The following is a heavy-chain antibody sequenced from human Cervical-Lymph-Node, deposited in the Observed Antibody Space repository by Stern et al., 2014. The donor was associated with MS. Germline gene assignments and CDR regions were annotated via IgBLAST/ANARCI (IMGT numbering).Heavy chain of an antibody. D-gene: IGHD2-21*01. Sequence: VQLVESGPGLVRPSGTLSLTCGVSGDSISGSTDWWSWVRQPPGKGLYWIGEVHNRGPTNYTPSLKSRFTISVDTANNQFSLNLNSVTAADTAVYYCARVKWYFDLWGRGTLVTVSS. V-gene: IGHV4-4*02. J-gene: IGHJ2*01. CDR2: VHNRGPT. CDR3: ARVKWYFDL. CDR1: GDSISGSTDW.